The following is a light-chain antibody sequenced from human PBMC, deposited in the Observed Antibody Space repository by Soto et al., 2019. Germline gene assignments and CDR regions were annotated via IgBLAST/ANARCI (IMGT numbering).Light chain of an antibody. CDR1: QSVSSW. Sequence: DTQMTQSPSTLSASVGDRVTITCRASQSVSSWLAWYQQKPGKAPKLLIYAASTLQSGVPSRFSGSGSGTDFTLTISCLQSEDFATYYCQQYYSYPPWTFGQGTKVEIK. J-gene: IGKJ1*01. V-gene: IGKV1-5*01. CDR2: AAS. CDR3: QQYYSYPPWT.